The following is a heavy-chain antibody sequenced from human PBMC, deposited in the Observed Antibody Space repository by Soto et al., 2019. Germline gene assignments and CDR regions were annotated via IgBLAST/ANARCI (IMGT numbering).Heavy chain of an antibody. Sequence: QVQLQQWGAGLLKPSETLSLTCAVYGGSFSGYYWSWIRQPQGKGLEWIGEINHSGSTNYNPSLKSRVTISVDTSKNQFSLKLSSVTAADTAVYYCARGRRLLWFGELVYWGQGTLVTVSS. V-gene: IGHV4-34*01. CDR2: INHSGST. CDR3: ARGRRLLWFGELVY. D-gene: IGHD3-10*01. J-gene: IGHJ4*02. CDR1: GGSFSGYY.